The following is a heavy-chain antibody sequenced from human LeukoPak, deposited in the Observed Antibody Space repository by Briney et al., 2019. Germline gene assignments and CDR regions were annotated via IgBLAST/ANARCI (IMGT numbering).Heavy chain of an antibody. CDR3: AKVRVGTAHFDY. Sequence: GGSLRLSCAASGFTFSSYSMNWVRQAPGKGLEWISHISSSSSTIYYADSVKGRFTISRDNSKNTLYLQMNSLRPEDTAVYYCAKVRVGTAHFDYWGQGTLVTVSS. V-gene: IGHV3-48*01. D-gene: IGHD2-15*01. J-gene: IGHJ4*02. CDR1: GFTFSSYS. CDR2: ISSSSSTI.